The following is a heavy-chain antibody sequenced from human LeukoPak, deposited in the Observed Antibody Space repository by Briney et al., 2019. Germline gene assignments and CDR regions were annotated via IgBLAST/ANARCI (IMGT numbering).Heavy chain of an antibody. J-gene: IGHJ4*02. V-gene: IGHV4-30-4*08. CDR1: GGSISSGDYY. Sequence: PSETLSLTCTVSGGSISSGDYYWSWIRQPPGKGLEWIGYIYYSGSTYYNPSLKSRVTISVDTSKNQFSLKLSFVTAADTAVYYCARLGGGFRNIVGGKWGQGTLVTVTS. CDR2: IYYSGST. CDR3: ARLGGGFRNIVGGK. D-gene: IGHD1-26*01.